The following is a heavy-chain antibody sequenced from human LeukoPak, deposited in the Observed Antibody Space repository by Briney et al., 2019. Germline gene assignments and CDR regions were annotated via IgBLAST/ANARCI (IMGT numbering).Heavy chain of an antibody. CDR3: AKYFLSTSCPRH. CDR1: GFTFSSYA. CDR2: ISGSGGST. Sequence: PGGSLRLSCAASGFTFSSYAMSWGRQAPGKGLEWVSAISGSGGSTYYADSGKGRFTISRDNSKNTLYLKMKSLRAEDRAVYYCAKYFLSTSCPRHWGQGTLVTVSS. J-gene: IGHJ1*01. V-gene: IGHV3-23*01. D-gene: IGHD2-2*01.